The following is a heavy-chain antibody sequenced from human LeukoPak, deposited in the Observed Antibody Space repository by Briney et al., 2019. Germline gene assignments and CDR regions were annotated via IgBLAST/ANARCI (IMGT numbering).Heavy chain of an antibody. Sequence: PSETLSLTCSVSVDSISSGNSYGGWIRQPPGRGLEWIGILYYSGSTYYYPSCKSQFPLSVDTSKNQFSLKLTSVTAADPAVYYCASDRRSWNPGAHSWGQGTLVTVSS. CDR2: LYYSGST. V-gene: IGHV4-39*01. CDR3: ASDRRSWNPGAHS. D-gene: IGHD1-1*01. CDR1: VDSISSGNSY. J-gene: IGHJ5*02.